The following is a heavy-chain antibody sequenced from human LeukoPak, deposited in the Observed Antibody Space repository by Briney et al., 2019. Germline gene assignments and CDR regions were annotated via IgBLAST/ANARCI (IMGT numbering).Heavy chain of an antibody. J-gene: IGHJ5*02. D-gene: IGHD3-10*01. CDR3: ARGPFYYGSGSYYNEP. CDR1: GYSISSGYY. V-gene: IGHV4-38-2*02. CDR2: IYHSGST. Sequence: SETLSLTCTVSGYSISSGYYWGWIRQPPGKGLEWIGSIYHSGSTYYNPSLKSRVTISVDTSKNQFSLKLSSVTAADTAVYYCARGPFYYGSGSYYNEPWGQGTLVTVSS.